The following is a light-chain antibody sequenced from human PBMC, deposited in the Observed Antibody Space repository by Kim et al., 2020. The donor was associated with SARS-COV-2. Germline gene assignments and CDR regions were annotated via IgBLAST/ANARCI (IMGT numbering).Light chain of an antibody. V-gene: IGLV1-47*01. CDR3: AAWDDSLSGVV. CDR1: SSNVGSNY. CDR2: KND. J-gene: IGLJ2*01. Sequence: GQRVTSSCSGSSSNVGSNYVYWYQQFPGTAPKLLIYKNDQRPSGVPDRFSGSKSGTSASLAISGLRSEDEADYFCAAWDDSLSGVVFGGGTQLTVL.